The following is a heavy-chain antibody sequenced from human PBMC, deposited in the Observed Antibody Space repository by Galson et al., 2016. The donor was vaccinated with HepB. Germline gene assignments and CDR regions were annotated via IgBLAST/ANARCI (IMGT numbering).Heavy chain of an antibody. CDR1: GFTFSSYD. V-gene: IGHV3-13*01. Sequence: SLRLSCAASGFTFSSYDMHWVRQGTGKGLEWVSGIGIGGDTYYPDSVKGRFTISRENGKNSLYLQMNSLRAEDTAVYYCARELSGYNIFDYWGQGTLVTVSS. CDR3: ARELSGYNIFDY. J-gene: IGHJ4*02. D-gene: IGHD5-24*01. CDR2: IGIGGDT.